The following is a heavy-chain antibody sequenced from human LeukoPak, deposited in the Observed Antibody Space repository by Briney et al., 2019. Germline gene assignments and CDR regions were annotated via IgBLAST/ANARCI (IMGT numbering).Heavy chain of an antibody. D-gene: IGHD3-22*01. CDR1: GGSISSGSYY. V-gene: IGHV4-61*02. J-gene: IGHJ3*02. Sequence: SETLSLTCTVSGGSISSGSYYWSWIRQPAGKGLEWIGRIYTGGSTNYNPSLKSRVTISVDTSKNQFSLKLSSVTAADTAVYYCAREVSVYYDSSGYYLHDAFDIWAKGQWSPSLQ. CDR2: IYTGGST. CDR3: AREVSVYYDSSGYYLHDAFDI.